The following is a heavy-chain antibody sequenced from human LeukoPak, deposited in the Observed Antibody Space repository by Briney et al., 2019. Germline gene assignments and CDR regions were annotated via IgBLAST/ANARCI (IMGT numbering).Heavy chain of an antibody. CDR1: GYTFTSYA. CDR3: ARDLPGPNWANLYYFDY. V-gene: IGHV1-3*01. Sequence: GASVKVSCKASGYTFTSYAMHWVRQAPGQRLEWMGWINAGNGNTKYSQKFQGRVTITRDTSASTAYMELSSLRSEDTAVYYCARDLPGPNWANLYYFDYWGQGTLVTVSS. CDR2: INAGNGNT. J-gene: IGHJ4*02. D-gene: IGHD7-27*01.